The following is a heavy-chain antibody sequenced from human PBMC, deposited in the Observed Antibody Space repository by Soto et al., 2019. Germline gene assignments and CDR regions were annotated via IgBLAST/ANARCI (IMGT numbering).Heavy chain of an antibody. V-gene: IGHV3-9*01. CDR2: ISWNSDAT. Sequence: PGGSLRLSCAASGFSFDDYVLHWVRQVPGKGLEWVSGISWNSDATGYADSVKGRFTISRDNAKNSLYLQMSSLRAGDTALYYCARGLGFSFYYIEVWGKGTTVTVSS. J-gene: IGHJ6*03. CDR1: GFSFDDYV. CDR3: ARGLGFSFYYIEV. D-gene: IGHD6-25*01.